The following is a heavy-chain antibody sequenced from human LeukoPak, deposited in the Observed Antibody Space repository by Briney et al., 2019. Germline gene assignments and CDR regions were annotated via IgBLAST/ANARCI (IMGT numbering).Heavy chain of an antibody. J-gene: IGHJ4*02. CDR1: GYSISSGYY. Sequence: SETLSLTCTVSGYSISSGYYWGWIRQPPGKGLEWIGSIYHSGSTYYNPSLKSRVTISVDTSKNQFSLKLSSVTAADTAVYYCARDITMVRGVIDYWGRGTLVTVSS. V-gene: IGHV4-38-2*02. CDR2: IYHSGST. D-gene: IGHD3-10*01. CDR3: ARDITMVRGVIDY.